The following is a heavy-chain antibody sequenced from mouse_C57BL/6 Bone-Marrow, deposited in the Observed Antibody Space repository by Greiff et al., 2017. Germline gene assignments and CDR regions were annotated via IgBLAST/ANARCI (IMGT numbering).Heavy chain of an antibody. CDR1: GYSFTGYY. V-gene: IGHV1-42*01. CDR3: APGVTTPYYFDY. D-gene: IGHD2-2*01. CDR2: INPSTGGT. Sequence: VQLKQSGPELVKPGASVKISCKASGYSFTGYYMNWVKQSPEKSLEWIGEINPSTGGTTYNQKFKAKAPLTVDKSSSTAYMQLKSLTSEDSAVYYCAPGVTTPYYFDYWGQGTTLTVSS. J-gene: IGHJ2*01.